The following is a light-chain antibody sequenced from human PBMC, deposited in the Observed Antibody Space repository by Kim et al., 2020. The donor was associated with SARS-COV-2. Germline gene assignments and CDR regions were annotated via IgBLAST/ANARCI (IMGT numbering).Light chain of an antibody. CDR3: QVWDSSSL. V-gene: IGLV3-21*04. CDR2: YDS. CDR1: DLGSKS. J-gene: IGLJ2*01. Sequence: SYELTQPPLVSVAPGKTARITCGGNDLGSKSVHWYQQKPGQAPVLVIYYDSDRPSGIPERFSGSNSGNTATLTISRVEAGDEADYYCQVWDSSSLFG.